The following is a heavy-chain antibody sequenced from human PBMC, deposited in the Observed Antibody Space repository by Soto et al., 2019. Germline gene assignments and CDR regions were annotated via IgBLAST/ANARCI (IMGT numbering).Heavy chain of an antibody. CDR2: LYWDDDR. J-gene: IGHJ6*04. Sequence: QITLKESRPTLVEPTQTLTLTCTFSGFSLSTSGVGVGWVRQPPGKALEWLALLYWDDDRRYNPSLNNRLTIHQGTPKNPVGLKNAKMGPVDTGTYYCAHHSTNPLKDVWGTGTTVTVSS. CDR3: AHHSTNPLKDV. V-gene: IGHV2-5*02. CDR1: GFSLSTSGVG.